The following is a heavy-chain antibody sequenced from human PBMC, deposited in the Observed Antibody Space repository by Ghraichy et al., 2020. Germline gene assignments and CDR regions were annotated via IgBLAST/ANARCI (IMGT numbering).Heavy chain of an antibody. J-gene: IGHJ4*01. Sequence: GGSLRLSCERTGTRLNACAIQRVRLPPWAGKKKISCISSNSDILAYADSVKGRLTISRDNAKNSLYLQMNSLRPDDTALYYCVKRLWSRNSNGGPLHYWGNGTFVIVSS. V-gene: IGHV3-9*01. D-gene: IGHD3-3*01. CDR2: ISSNSDIL. CDR1: GTRLNACA. CDR3: VKRLWSRNSNGGPLHY.